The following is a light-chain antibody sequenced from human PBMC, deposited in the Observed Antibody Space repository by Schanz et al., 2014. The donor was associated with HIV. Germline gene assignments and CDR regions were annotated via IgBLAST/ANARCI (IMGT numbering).Light chain of an antibody. CDR1: QSVSSY. CDR2: DAS. V-gene: IGKV3-20*01. Sequence: EIVLTQSPATLSLSPGERATLSCRASQSVSSYLAWYQQKPGQAPRLLIYDASNRATGIPARFSGSGSGTDFTLPISRLEPEDFAVYYCQQYGSSPTFGQGTRVDIK. CDR3: QQYGSSPT. J-gene: IGKJ1*01.